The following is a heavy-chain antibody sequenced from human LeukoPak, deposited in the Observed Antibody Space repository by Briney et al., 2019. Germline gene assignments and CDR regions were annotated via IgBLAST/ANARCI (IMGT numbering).Heavy chain of an antibody. D-gene: IGHD3-16*02. V-gene: IGHV3-15*01. CDR2: IKSKTDGGTT. J-gene: IGHJ4*02. CDR1: RFTFSNAW. CDR3: TTRLLITFGGVIASTFDY. Sequence: GGSLRLSCAASRFTFSNAWMSWVRQAPGKGLEWVCRIKSKTDGGTTDYAAPVKGRFTISRDDSKNTLYLQMNSLKTEDTAVYYWTTRLLITFGGVIASTFDYWGQGTLVTVSS.